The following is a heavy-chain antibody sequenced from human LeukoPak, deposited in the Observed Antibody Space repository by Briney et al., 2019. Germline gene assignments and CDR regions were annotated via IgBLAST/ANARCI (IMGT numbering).Heavy chain of an antibody. CDR2: IYSSGRT. Sequence: SETLSLTCTVSGGSISSYYWSWIRQPPRKGLEWIGYIYSSGRTNYNPSLQSRVTTSVDTSKNQFSLKLSSVTAADTAVYYCARTVVTTFDYWGQGTLVTVSS. CDR3: ARTVVTTFDY. D-gene: IGHD2-15*01. V-gene: IGHV4-59*01. J-gene: IGHJ4*02. CDR1: GGSISSYY.